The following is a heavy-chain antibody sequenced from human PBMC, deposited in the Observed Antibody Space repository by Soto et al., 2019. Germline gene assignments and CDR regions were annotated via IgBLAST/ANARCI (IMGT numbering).Heavy chain of an antibody. J-gene: IGHJ6*02. CDR1: GFTFSSYG. V-gene: IGHV3-30*18. CDR2: ISYDGSNK. Sequence: PGGSLRLSCAASGFTFSSYGMHWVRQAPGKGLEWVAVISYDGSNKYYADSVKGRFTISRDDSKNTLYLQMNSLRAEDTAVYYGAKDVVVGATTGLGDYYYYYGMDVWGQGTTVTVSS. CDR3: AKDVVVGATTGLGDYYYYYGMDV. D-gene: IGHD1-26*01.